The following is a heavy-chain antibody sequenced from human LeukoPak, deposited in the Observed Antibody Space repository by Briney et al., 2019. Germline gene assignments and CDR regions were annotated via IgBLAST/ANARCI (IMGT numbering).Heavy chain of an antibody. D-gene: IGHD3-10*02. V-gene: IGHV4-34*01. CDR1: GGSFSGYY. J-gene: IGHJ4*02. Sequence: SETLSLTCAVYGGSFSGYYWSWFRQPPGKGLEWIGEINHSGSTNYNPSLKSRVTISVDTSKNQFSLKLSSVTAADTAVYYCARDLYSGFSIDYWGQGTLVTVSS. CDR2: INHSGST. CDR3: ARDLYSGFSIDY.